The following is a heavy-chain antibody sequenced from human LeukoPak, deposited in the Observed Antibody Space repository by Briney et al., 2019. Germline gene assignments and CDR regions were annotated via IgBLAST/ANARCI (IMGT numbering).Heavy chain of an antibody. J-gene: IGHJ3*02. Sequence: GRSLRLSCAASGFTFSSYFMHWVRQAPGKGLEWVAVIASDGSQTFYVEPVKGRFSISRDNSKNTLYLQMNSLRAEDTAVYFCARERQDTIVHSGAFDIWGQGTMVIVSS. D-gene: IGHD3-10*01. CDR3: ARERQDTIVHSGAFDI. V-gene: IGHV3-30-3*01. CDR2: IASDGSQT. CDR1: GFTFSSYF.